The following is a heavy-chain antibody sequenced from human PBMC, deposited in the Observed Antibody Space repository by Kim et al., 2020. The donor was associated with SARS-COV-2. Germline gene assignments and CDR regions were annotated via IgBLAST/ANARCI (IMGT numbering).Heavy chain of an antibody. CDR1: GFTFSNYG. J-gene: IGHJ4*02. V-gene: IGHV3-33*01. CDR2: IGYDGSNK. Sequence: GGSLRLSCAASGFTFSNYGMHWVRQAPGKRLEWVAVIGYDGSNKYYADSVKGRFTISRDNSKNTLYLQMNNLRAEDTAVYYCARDHYDTSGYYPLEFWGQGTLVAVSS. D-gene: IGHD3-22*01. CDR3: ARDHYDTSGYYPLEF.